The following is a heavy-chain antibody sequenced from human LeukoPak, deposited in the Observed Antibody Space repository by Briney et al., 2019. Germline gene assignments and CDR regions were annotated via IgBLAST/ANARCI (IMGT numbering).Heavy chain of an antibody. V-gene: IGHV3-74*01. CDR1: GFTFSSYG. Sequence: PGGSLRLSCAASGFTFSSYGMHWVRQAPGKGLEWVSRINSDGSSTSHADSVKGRFTISRDNAKNTLYLQMNSLRAEDTAVYYCARTNDYGDYFDYWGQGTLVTVSS. CDR2: INSDGSST. D-gene: IGHD4-17*01. J-gene: IGHJ4*02. CDR3: ARTNDYGDYFDY.